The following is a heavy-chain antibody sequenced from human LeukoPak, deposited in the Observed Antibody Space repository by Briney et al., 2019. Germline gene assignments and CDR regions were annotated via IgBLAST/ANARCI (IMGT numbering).Heavy chain of an antibody. CDR3: ARRNSSSWYHWFDP. D-gene: IGHD6-13*01. CDR2: IYPGDSDT. Sequence: GESLKISCQGSGYSFTNYWIGWVRQMPGKGLEWMGIIYPGDSDTRYSPSFQGQVTISADKSISTAYLQWSSLEASDTAMYYCARRNSSSWYHWFDPWGQGTLVTVSS. J-gene: IGHJ5*02. V-gene: IGHV5-51*01. CDR1: GYSFTNYW.